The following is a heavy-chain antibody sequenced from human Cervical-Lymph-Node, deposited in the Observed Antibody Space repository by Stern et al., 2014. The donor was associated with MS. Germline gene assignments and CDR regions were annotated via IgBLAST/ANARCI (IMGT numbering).Heavy chain of an antibody. CDR1: GFSVSTNF. D-gene: IGHD5-18*01. J-gene: IGHJ4*02. CDR2: MYSRGGT. V-gene: IGHV3-53*01. Sequence: QLVQSGGGLIQPGGSLRLSCAASGFSVSTNFMSWVRQAPGKGLEWVSLMYSRGGTNYADSVKGRFTISRDSSKNTLYLQMSDLRAEDTAVYYCARKTDTAVGGDYWGPGTLVTVSS. CDR3: ARKTDTAVGGDY.